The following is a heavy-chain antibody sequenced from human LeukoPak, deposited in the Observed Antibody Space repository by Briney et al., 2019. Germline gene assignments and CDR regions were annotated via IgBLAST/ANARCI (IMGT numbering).Heavy chain of an antibody. Sequence: PGGSLRLSCAASGFSLDDYAMHWVRHAPGKGLEWVSLISGDAGSTYYADSVRGRFSISRDNSKNSLFLQMNSLRTEDTAFYFCAKVIGYCSSTSCSLFDDAFDVWGQGTMVTVSS. J-gene: IGHJ3*01. CDR2: ISGDAGST. D-gene: IGHD2-2*03. CDR3: AKVIGYCSSTSCSLFDDAFDV. V-gene: IGHV3-43*02. CDR1: GFSLDDYA.